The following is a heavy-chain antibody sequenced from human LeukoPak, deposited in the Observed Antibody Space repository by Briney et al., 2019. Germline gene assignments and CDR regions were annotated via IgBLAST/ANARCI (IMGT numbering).Heavy chain of an antibody. CDR1: GFTFSSYS. CDR2: IKGDGIST. V-gene: IGHV3-74*01. Sequence: SGGSLRLSCAASGFTFSSYSMNWVRQAPGKGLVWVSRIKGDGISTNYADSVKGRFTISRDIAKNTLYLQMNSLRAEDTGVYYCAKDHYWSIDYWGRGTLVTVSS. D-gene: IGHD3-3*01. J-gene: IGHJ4*02. CDR3: AKDHYWSIDY.